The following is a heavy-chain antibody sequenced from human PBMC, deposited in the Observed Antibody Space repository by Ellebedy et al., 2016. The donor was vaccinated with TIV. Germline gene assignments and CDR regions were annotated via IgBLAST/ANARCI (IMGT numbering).Heavy chain of an antibody. CDR3: ARSYSYGTGSHDYMDV. J-gene: IGHJ6*03. V-gene: IGHV1-46*01. Sequence: AASVKVSCKASGYTFTSYFMYWVRQAPGQGLEWMGMINSISGSTNYAQKFQGRVTMTRDTSTSTVYMELSSLKSEDTAMYYCARSYSYGTGSHDYMDVWGKGTRVTVSS. CDR2: INSISGST. CDR1: GYTFTSYF. D-gene: IGHD3-10*01.